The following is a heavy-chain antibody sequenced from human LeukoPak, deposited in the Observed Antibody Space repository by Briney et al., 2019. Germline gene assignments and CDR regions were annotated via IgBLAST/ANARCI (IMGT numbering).Heavy chain of an antibody. CDR2: VYNSGTT. CDR1: GVYIGSHY. Sequence: PSETLSLTCTVSGVYIGSHYWSWIRQSPGKGLEWIGCVYNSGTTVYNPSLPGRVTISVDTSKNQYSLDLRSVTAADAAVYYATRDAYWGQGILVTVSS. V-gene: IGHV4-59*11. J-gene: IGHJ4*02. CDR3: TRDAY.